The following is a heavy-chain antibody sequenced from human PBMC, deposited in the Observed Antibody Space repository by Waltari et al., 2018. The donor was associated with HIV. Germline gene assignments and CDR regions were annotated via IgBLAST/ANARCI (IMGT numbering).Heavy chain of an antibody. D-gene: IGHD3-9*01. CDR3: ARDLHYDILTGYRYYYYGMDV. J-gene: IGHJ6*02. V-gene: IGHV4-59*01. CDR2: IYYSGST. CDR1: GGSIRSYY. Sequence: QVQLQESGPGLVKPSETLSLTCTVSGGSIRSYYWSWIRQPPGKGLEWIGYIYYSGSTNYNPSLKSRVTISVDTSKNQFSLKLSSVTAADTAVYYCARDLHYDILTGYRYYYYGMDVWGQGTTVTVSS.